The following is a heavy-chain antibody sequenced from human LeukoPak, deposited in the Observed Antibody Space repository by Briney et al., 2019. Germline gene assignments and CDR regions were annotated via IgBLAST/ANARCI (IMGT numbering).Heavy chain of an antibody. CDR1: GGSFSGYY. J-gene: IGHJ6*02. CDR3: ARGYSYGYYYYYYGMDV. V-gene: IGHV4-34*01. Sequence: PSETLSLTCAVYGGSFSGYYWSWIRQPPGKGLEWIGEINHSGSTNYNPSLKSRVTISVDTSKNQFSLKLCSVTAADTAVYYCARGYSYGYYYYYYGMDVWGQGTTVTVSS. CDR2: INHSGST. D-gene: IGHD5-18*01.